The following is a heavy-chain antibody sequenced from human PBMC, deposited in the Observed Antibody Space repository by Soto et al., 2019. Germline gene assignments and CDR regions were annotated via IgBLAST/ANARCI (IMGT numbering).Heavy chain of an antibody. CDR3: AKGGCLPMVAANLDWYFDL. J-gene: IGHJ2*01. Sequence: EVQLLESGGGLVQPGGSLRLSCAASGFTFSSYAMSWVRQAPGKGLGWVSALSGRGGSTYYADSVKGRFTISRDNSENTLVLQSYCLRAEVTAVYYCAKGGCLPMVAANLDWYFDLWGRGTLVTVSS. D-gene: IGHD2-15*01. CDR2: LSGRGGST. CDR1: GFTFSSYA. V-gene: IGHV3-23*01.